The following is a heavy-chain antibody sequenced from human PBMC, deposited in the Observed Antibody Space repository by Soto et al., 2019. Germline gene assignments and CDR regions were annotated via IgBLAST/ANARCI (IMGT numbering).Heavy chain of an antibody. D-gene: IGHD3-3*01. V-gene: IGHV4-31*03. CDR2: IYYSGST. CDR3: ARWWSGSRQGFDP. J-gene: IGHJ5*02. CDR1: GGCISSSDYY. Sequence: QVQLQESGPGLVKPSQTLSLTCTVSGGCISSSDYYWSWIRQHPGKGLEWIGYIYYSGSTYYNPSLKSRVTISVDTSKNQFSLKLSSVTAADTAVYYCARWWSGSRQGFDPWGQGSLVTVSS.